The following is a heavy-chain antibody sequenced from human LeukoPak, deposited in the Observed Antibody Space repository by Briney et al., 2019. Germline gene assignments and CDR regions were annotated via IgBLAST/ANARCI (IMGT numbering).Heavy chain of an antibody. Sequence: GGSLRLSCAASGFTFSGYAMSWVRQAPGKGLEGVGGIGGSSATTYYADSGKGRYTISRYNSKNSLYLQISRLKPEDTAVYYCAKALYHSGLYDDWGRGTLVTVSS. CDR3: AKALYHSGLYDD. CDR2: IGGSSATT. J-gene: IGHJ4*02. CDR1: GFTFSGYA. V-gene: IGHV3-23*01. D-gene: IGHD6-25*01.